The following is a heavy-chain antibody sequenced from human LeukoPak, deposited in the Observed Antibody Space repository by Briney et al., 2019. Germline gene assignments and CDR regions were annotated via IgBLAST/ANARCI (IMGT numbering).Heavy chain of an antibody. D-gene: IGHD4-17*01. Sequence: GGSLRLSCAASGFTFSSYGMHWVRPAPGKGLEWVAFIRYDGSNKYYADSVKGRFTISRDNAKNTLYLQMNSPRAEDTAVYYCAIWAYDDYGDYSEDDAFDICGQRTMVTVSS. J-gene: IGHJ3*02. CDR1: GFTFSSYG. V-gene: IGHV3-30*02. CDR3: AIWAYDDYGDYSEDDAFDI. CDR2: IRYDGSNK.